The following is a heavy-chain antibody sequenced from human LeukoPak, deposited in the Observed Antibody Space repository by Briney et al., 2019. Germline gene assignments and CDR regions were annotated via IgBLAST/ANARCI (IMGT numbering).Heavy chain of an antibody. V-gene: IGHV4-31*03. CDR3: AREGRREGRRYYFDY. CDR1: GGSIGSDGHY. CDR2: IYYSGST. Sequence: SETLSLTCTVSGGSIGSDGHYWTWIRQHPGRGLEWIGYIYYSGSTYYNPSLQSRGTISVDTSRYQFSLRLSSVTAADTAVYYCAREGRREGRRYYFDYWGQGTLVTVSS. D-gene: IGHD5-24*01. J-gene: IGHJ4*02.